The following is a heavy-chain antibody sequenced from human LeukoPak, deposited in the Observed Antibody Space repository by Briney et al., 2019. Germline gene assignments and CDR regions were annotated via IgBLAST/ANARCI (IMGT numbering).Heavy chain of an antibody. CDR2: ISGSGGST. CDR3: ARAGGYYDSSGYLDAFDI. CDR1: GFTFSSYA. J-gene: IGHJ3*02. Sequence: GVSLRLSCAASGFTFSSYAMSWVRQAPGKGLEWVSAISGSGGSTYYADSVKGRFTISRDNSKNTLYLQMNSLRAEDTAVYYCARAGGYYDSSGYLDAFDIWGQGTMVTVSS. V-gene: IGHV3-23*01. D-gene: IGHD3-22*01.